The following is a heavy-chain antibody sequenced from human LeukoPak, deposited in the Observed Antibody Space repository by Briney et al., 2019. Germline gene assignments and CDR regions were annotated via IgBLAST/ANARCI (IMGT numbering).Heavy chain of an antibody. V-gene: IGHV3-9*01. CDR3: AKFSSSNPY. D-gene: IGHD6-6*01. J-gene: IGHJ4*02. CDR1: GLTFDDYA. CDR2: ISWNSGSI. Sequence: GRSLRLSCAASGLTFDDYAMHWVRQAPGKGLEWVSGISWNSGSIGYADSVKGRFTISRDNAKNSLYLQMNSLRAEDTALYYCAKFSSSNPYWGQGTLVTVSS.